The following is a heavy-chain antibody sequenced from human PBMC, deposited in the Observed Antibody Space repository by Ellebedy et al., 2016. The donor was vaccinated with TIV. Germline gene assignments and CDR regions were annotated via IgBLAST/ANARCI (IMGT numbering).Heavy chain of an antibody. D-gene: IGHD1-1*01. CDR2: ISNDESSK. V-gene: IGHV3-30*15. CDR1: GFTFNIYT. Sequence: PGGSLRLSCAASGFTFNIYTIHWVRQAPGKGLEWVAVISNDESSKLYADSVRCRFNISRDNSRNTLYLEMSSLRPEATAVYYWIRIVEAAWGQGTLVTVS. CDR3: IRIVEAA. J-gene: IGHJ5*02.